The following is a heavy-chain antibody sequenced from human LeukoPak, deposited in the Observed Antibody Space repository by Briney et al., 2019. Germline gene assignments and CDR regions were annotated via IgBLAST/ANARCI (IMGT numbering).Heavy chain of an antibody. D-gene: IGHD5-24*01. CDR1: GASIRRYY. CDR3: ARLGRRDGYPPQYYYGMDV. CDR2: VYYSGRT. V-gene: IGHV4-59*08. Sequence: PSETLSLTCSVSGASIRRYYWTWIRQPPGKGLEWIGYVYYSGRTNYNPSLKSRVTISVDTSKNLFSLNLNSVTAADTAVYYCARLGRRDGYPPQYYYGMDVWGQGTTVTVSS. J-gene: IGHJ6*02.